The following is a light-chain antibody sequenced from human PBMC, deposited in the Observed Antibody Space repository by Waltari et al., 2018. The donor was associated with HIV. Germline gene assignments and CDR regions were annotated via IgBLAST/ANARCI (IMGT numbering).Light chain of an antibody. V-gene: IGLV2-18*02. Sequence: QSALTQPPSVSGSPGQSVTISCTGPSSDVGSYNRVSWYQQPPGTAPKLLIYEVSNRPSGVPDRFSGSKSGNTASLTISGLQAEDEADYYCSSYTSSSTLVVFGGGTKLTVI. J-gene: IGLJ2*01. CDR3: SSYTSSSTLVV. CDR1: SSDVGSYNR. CDR2: EVS.